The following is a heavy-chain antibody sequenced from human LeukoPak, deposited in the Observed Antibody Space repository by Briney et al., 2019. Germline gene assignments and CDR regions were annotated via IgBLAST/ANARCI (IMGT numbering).Heavy chain of an antibody. Sequence: RTGGSLRLSCAASGFTVSSNYMSWVRQAPGKGLEWASVIYSGGSTYYADSVKGRFTISRDNSKNTLYLQMNSLRAEDTAVYYCARDLISGGMRAFDIWRQGTMVTVSS. CDR2: IYSGGST. D-gene: IGHD2-15*01. V-gene: IGHV3-53*01. CDR3: ARDLISGGMRAFDI. J-gene: IGHJ3*02. CDR1: GFTVSSNY.